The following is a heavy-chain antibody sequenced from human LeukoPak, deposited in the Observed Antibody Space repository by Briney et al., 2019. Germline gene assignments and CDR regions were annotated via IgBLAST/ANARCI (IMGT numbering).Heavy chain of an antibody. V-gene: IGHV4-59*08. Sequence: SETLSLTCTVSGGSIISYYWTWIRRPPGKGLEWIGYIYYSGSTNYNPSLKSRVTISVDTSKNQFSLKLSSVTAADTAVYYCARHAATGTTSSLRFDPWGQGTLVTVSS. CDR1: GGSIISYY. CDR2: IYYSGST. J-gene: IGHJ5*02. D-gene: IGHD4-17*01. CDR3: ARHAATGTTSSLRFDP.